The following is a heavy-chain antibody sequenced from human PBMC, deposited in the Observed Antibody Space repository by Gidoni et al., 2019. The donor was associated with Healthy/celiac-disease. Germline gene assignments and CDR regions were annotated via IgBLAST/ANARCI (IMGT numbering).Heavy chain of an antibody. D-gene: IGHD6-19*01. CDR3: AREKFGSVAAFDY. J-gene: IGHJ4*02. CDR2: INHSGST. Sequence: QVQLQQWGAGLLKPSETLSLTCAVYGGSFSGYYWSWIRQPPGKGLEWIGEINHSGSTNYNVSLKSRVTISVDTSKNQFSLKLSSVTAADTAVYYCAREKFGSVAAFDYWGQGTLVTVSS. CDR1: GGSFSGYY. V-gene: IGHV4-34*01.